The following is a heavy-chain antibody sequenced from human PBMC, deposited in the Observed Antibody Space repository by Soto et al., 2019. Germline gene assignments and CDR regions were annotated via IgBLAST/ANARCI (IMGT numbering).Heavy chain of an antibody. CDR3: ARDRRYYYDNSGPLDY. D-gene: IGHD3-22*01. CDR2: ISYDGSNK. J-gene: IGHJ4*02. CDR1: GFTFTGYA. Sequence: QVQLVESGGGVVQPGRSLRLSCAASGFTFTGYAMHWVRQAPGKGLEWVAVISYDGSNKYYADSVKGRFTISRDNSKNTLYLQMNSLRAEDTAVYYCARDRRYYYDNSGPLDYWGQGTLVTVSS. V-gene: IGHV3-30-3*01.